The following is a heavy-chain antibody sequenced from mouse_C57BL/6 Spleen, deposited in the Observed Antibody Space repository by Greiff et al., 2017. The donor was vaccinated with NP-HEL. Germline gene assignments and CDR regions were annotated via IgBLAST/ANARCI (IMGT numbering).Heavy chain of an antibody. D-gene: IGHD1-1*01. V-gene: IGHV1-64*01. Sequence: VQLQQPGAELVKPGASVKLSCKASGYTFTSYWMHWVKQRPGQGLEWIGMIHPNSGSTNYNEKFKSKATLTVDKSSSTAYMQLSSLTSEDSAVYYCARYYYGSSDSPGDYWGQGTSVTVSS. CDR3: ARYYYGSSDSPGDY. CDR2: IHPNSGST. CDR1: GYTFTSYW. J-gene: IGHJ4*01.